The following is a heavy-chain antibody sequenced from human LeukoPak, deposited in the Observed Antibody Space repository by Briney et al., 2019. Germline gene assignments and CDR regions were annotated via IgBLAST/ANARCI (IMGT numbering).Heavy chain of an antibody. Sequence: SETLSLTCSVSGGSISGYYWSWVRQPPGKGLEWIGYIYTSGSTNYNPSLKSRVTILVDTSKNQFSLKLGSVTAADTAVYYCATTTTIASWFDPWGQGTLVTVSS. CDR3: ATTTTIASWFDP. CDR2: IYTSGST. V-gene: IGHV4-4*09. D-gene: IGHD2-21*01. CDR1: GGSISGYY. J-gene: IGHJ5*02.